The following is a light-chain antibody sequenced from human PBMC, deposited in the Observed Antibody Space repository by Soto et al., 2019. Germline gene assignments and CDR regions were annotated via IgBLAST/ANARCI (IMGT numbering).Light chain of an antibody. Sequence: DIQLTQSPSFLSASVGDRVTITCRASQGISSYLAWYQQKPGKAPNLLIYAASTLQSGVPSRFSGSGSGTEVTLTISSLQPEDCATYYCLQLNSYPLTFGGGTKVEIK. CDR3: LQLNSYPLT. CDR1: QGISSY. J-gene: IGKJ4*01. V-gene: IGKV1-9*01. CDR2: AAS.